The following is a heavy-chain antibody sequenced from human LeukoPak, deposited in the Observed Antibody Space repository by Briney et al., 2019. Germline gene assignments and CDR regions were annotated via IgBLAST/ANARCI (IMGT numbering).Heavy chain of an antibody. J-gene: IGHJ4*02. CDR1: GFTFNNYA. CDR2: ISGSGGTT. D-gene: IGHD3-10*01. Sequence: PGGSLRLSCAASGFTFNNYAMTWVRQAPGKGLEWVSAISGSGGTTLYADSVKGRFTISRDNSANTMYLHMNSLRVEDTAVYYCATTSAFNGSGRHGLPLYWGQGTLVTVSS. CDR3: ATTSAFNGSGRHGLPLY. V-gene: IGHV3-23*01.